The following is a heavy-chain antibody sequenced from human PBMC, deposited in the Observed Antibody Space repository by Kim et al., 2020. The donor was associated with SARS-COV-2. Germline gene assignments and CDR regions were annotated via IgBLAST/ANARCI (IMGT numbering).Heavy chain of an antibody. V-gene: IGHV3-23*01. D-gene: IGHD3-10*01. CDR2: ISNSGDFT. CDR3: AKEMAGTGSYYRFRY. Sequence: GGSLRLSCAASGFTFSSYAMGWVRQAPGKGLEWVSGISNSGDFTYHTDSVKGRFTISRDNSKNTMYLQMDSLRADDTAVYYCAKEMAGTGSYYRFRYWGQGTLVTVSS. J-gene: IGHJ4*02. CDR1: GFTFSSYA.